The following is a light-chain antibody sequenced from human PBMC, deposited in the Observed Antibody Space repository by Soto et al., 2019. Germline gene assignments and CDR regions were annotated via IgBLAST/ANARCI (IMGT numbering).Light chain of an antibody. V-gene: IGKV1-5*01. CDR1: QTITSW. Sequence: DIQMTQSPSTLSASVGDRVTISCRASQTITSWLAWYQQKPGKAPKLLIYDASSLESGVPSRFSGSGSGTEFTLTISSLQPDDFATYYCQHYNRYSTWTFGQGTKVDIK. J-gene: IGKJ1*01. CDR2: DAS. CDR3: QHYNRYSTWT.